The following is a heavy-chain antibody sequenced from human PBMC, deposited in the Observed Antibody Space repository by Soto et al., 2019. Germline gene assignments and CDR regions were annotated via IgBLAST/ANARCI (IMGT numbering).Heavy chain of an antibody. CDR3: ARVRYIFWSRYHYYGMDV. D-gene: IGHD3-3*01. CDR1: GGTFSSYA. J-gene: IGHJ6*02. V-gene: IGHV1-69*06. Sequence: QVRLVQSGAEVKKPGSSVKVSCEASGGTFSSYAVTWVRQAPGQGLEWMGGNIPIVTTPNYAQKFQPSLTISAYKSTSTSYLALSSLRSDDTGVYYCARVRYIFWSRYHYYGMDVWGQGTTVIVSS. CDR2: NIPIVTTP.